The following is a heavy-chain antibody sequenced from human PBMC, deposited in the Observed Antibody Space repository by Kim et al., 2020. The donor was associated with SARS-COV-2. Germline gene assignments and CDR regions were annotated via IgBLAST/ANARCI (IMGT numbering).Heavy chain of an antibody. CDR3: ARGGAVLRFLEWLSSYFDY. J-gene: IGHJ4*01. V-gene: IGHV1-3*01. CDR2: INAGSGNT. D-gene: IGHD3-3*01. Sequence: ASVKVSCKASGYTFSNYAMHWVRQAPGQRLEWMGWINAGSGNTEYSQKFPGRLIITRDTSASTAYMELSSLRSEDTAVYYCARGGAVLRFLEWLSSYFDY. CDR1: GYTFSNYA.